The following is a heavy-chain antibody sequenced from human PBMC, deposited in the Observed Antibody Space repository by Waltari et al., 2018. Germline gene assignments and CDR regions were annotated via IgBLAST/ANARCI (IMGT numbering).Heavy chain of an antibody. Sequence: EVQLVQSGAEVKKPGATVKISCKASGYTFTDYSRHWVQQAPGKGLEWMGRVDPEDSEKKDVEKFQGRVTITADTATDTAYMELSSLRSEDTAVYYCATVLTTVPTYWFDPWGQGTLVTVSS. V-gene: IGHV1-69-2*01. CDR1: GYTFTDYS. CDR2: VDPEDSEK. CDR3: ATVLTTVPTYWFDP. J-gene: IGHJ5*02. D-gene: IGHD4-4*01.